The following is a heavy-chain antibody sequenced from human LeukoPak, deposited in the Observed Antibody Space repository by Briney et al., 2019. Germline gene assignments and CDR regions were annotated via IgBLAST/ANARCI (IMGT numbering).Heavy chain of an antibody. CDR3: ARQGGGNYAPLQS. D-gene: IGHD1-26*01. CDR2: VYFSGST. J-gene: IGHJ4*02. Sequence: PSETLSLTCPVSGGSLSGSGYYWGWVRQPPGKGPEWIGNVYFSGSTFYNPSLQSRVTMSIDASQSQFALKLRSVTAADTAVYYCARQGGGNYAPLQSWGQGALVTVSS. CDR1: GGSLSGSGYY. V-gene: IGHV4-39*01.